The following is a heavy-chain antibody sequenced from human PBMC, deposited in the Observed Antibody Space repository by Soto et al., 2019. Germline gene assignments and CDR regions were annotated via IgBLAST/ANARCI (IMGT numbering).Heavy chain of an antibody. Sequence: SVKVSCKASGGTFSSYAISWVRQAPGQGLEWMGGIIPIFGPANYAQKFQGSVTITADKSTSTAYMELSSLRSEDTAVYYCAEGGFTVVTPGWFDSWGQGTLVTVSS. J-gene: IGHJ5*01. D-gene: IGHD2-21*02. CDR3: AEGGFTVVTPGWFDS. CDR1: GGTFSSYA. V-gene: IGHV1-69*06. CDR2: IIPIFGPA.